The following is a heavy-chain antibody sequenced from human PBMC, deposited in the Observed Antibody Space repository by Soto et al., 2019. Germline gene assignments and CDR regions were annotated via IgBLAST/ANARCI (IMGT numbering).Heavy chain of an antibody. CDR1: GGSFSGYY. V-gene: IGHV4-34*01. J-gene: IGHJ4*02. CDR3: ARAAPRYCSGGSCYSGSDD. Sequence: PSETLSLTCAVYGGSFSGYYWSWIRQPPGKGLEWIGEINHSGSTNYNPSLKSRVTISVDTSKNQFSLKLSSVTAADTAVYYCARAAPRYCSGGSCYSGSDDWGQGTLVTGSS. D-gene: IGHD2-15*01. CDR2: INHSGST.